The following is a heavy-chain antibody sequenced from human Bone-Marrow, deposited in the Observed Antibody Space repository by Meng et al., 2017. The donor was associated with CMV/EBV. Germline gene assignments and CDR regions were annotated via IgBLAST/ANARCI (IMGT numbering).Heavy chain of an antibody. Sequence: ASVKVSCKASGYTFTSYDINWVRQATGQGLEWMGWMNPNSGNTVYAQKFQGRVTMTRNTSISTAYMELSSLRSEDTAGYYGARDYIVVLPLDAFEIWGQGTMVTVSS. CDR1: GYTFTSYD. CDR3: ARDYIVVLPLDAFEI. CDR2: MNPNSGNT. D-gene: IGHD2-2*01. J-gene: IGHJ3*02. V-gene: IGHV1-8*02.